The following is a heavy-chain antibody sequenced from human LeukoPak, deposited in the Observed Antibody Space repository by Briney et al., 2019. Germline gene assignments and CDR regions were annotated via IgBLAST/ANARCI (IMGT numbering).Heavy chain of an antibody. CDR3: ARGPYSYDSSGAFDI. CDR2: IYYSGST. Sequence: SETLSLTCTVSAGSISSYYWSWIRQPPGKGLEWIGYIYYSGSTNYNPSLKSRVTISVDTSKNQFSLKLSSVTAADTAVYFCARGPYSYDSSGAFDIWGQGTMVTVSS. V-gene: IGHV4-59*08. CDR1: AGSISSYY. J-gene: IGHJ3*02. D-gene: IGHD3-22*01.